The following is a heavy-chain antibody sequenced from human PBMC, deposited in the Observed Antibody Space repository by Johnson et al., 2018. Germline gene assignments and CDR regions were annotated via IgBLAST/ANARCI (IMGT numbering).Heavy chain of an antibody. CDR2: IHYTGDT. D-gene: IGHD5-24*01. J-gene: IGHJ4*02. Sequence: QVQLQESGPRLVEPSETLSLTCAVSDGSIRGSYWSWSRQPPGKGLEWIGYIHYTGDTNSNPSLNSRVTILLDTSKNQFSLKLTSLTAADTAVYYCARGAGREGFSPGCWGQGILVTVSS. CDR1: DGSIRGSY. V-gene: IGHV4-59*01. CDR3: ARGAGREGFSPGC.